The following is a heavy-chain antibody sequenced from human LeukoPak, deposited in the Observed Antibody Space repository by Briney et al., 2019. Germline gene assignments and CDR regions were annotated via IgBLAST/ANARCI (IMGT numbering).Heavy chain of an antibody. CDR3: ARGRYTSVWYGSGSYFDY. Sequence: SETLSLSCAVYGGSFSGYYWSWIRHPPGKGLEWIGEINHSGSTNYNPSLKSRVTISVDTSENQFPLKLSSVTAADTAVYYCARGRYTSVWYGSGSYFDYWGQGTLVTVSS. D-gene: IGHD6-19*01. CDR1: GGSFSGYY. V-gene: IGHV4-34*01. CDR2: INHSGST. J-gene: IGHJ4*02.